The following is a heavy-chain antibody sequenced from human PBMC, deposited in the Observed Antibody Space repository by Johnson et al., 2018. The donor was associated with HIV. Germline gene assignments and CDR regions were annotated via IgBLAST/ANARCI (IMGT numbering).Heavy chain of an antibody. V-gene: IGHV3-7*05. CDR2: IQEAGSEA. J-gene: IGHJ3*01. D-gene: IGHD6-13*01. CDR3: ARGGVYSSPHDAFDV. CDR1: GFTSSQYW. Sequence: VQLVESGGGLVQRGGSLRLSCAASGFTSSQYWMSWVRQAPGKGLAWLANIQEAGSEAYHLDSLRRRFTISRDNAKRSMYLQMDSLRAEDTAVYYCARGGVYSSPHDAFDVWGQGTMVTVSS.